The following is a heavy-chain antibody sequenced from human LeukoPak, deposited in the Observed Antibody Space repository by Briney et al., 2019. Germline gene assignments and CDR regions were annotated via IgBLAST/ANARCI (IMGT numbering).Heavy chain of an antibody. D-gene: IGHD2-2*01. CDR3: ARDVGEYCSSTNCYASHY. Sequence: ASVKVSCKASGYTFTAYYIHWVRQAPGQGLEWMGRINPKNGDTNYAQKFQGGVTMTRDTSITTAYMELSSLRSDDTAVYYCARDVGEYCSSTNCYASHYWGQGTLVTVSS. J-gene: IGHJ4*02. CDR1: GYTFTAYY. V-gene: IGHV1-2*06. CDR2: INPKNGDT.